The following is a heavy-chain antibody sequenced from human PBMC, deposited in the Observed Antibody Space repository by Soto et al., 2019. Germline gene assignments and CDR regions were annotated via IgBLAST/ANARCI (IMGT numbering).Heavy chain of an antibody. CDR3: ARLRYCSSTSCYVGEYDY. D-gene: IGHD2-2*01. Sequence: QLQLQESGPGLVKPSETLSLTCTVSGGSISSSSYYWGWIRQPPGKGLEWIGSIYYSGSTYYNPSLKSRVTISVDTSKNQFPLKLSSVTAADTAVYYCARLRYCSSTSCYVGEYDYWGQGTLVTVSS. CDR2: IYYSGST. CDR1: GGSISSSSYY. V-gene: IGHV4-39*01. J-gene: IGHJ4*02.